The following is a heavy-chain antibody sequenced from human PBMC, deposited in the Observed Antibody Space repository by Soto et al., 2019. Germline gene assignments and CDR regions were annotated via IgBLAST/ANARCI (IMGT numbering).Heavy chain of an antibody. CDR2: IYHSGST. V-gene: IGHV4-59*06. Sequence: PSETLSLTCTVSGGSISSYYWSWIRQPPGKGLEWIGYIYHSGSTYYNPSLKSRVTISVDTSKNQFSLKLSSVTAADTAVYYCMLGSGWKDFDYWGQGTLVTDSS. CDR3: MLGSGWKDFDY. CDR1: GGSISSYY. J-gene: IGHJ4*02. D-gene: IGHD3-22*01.